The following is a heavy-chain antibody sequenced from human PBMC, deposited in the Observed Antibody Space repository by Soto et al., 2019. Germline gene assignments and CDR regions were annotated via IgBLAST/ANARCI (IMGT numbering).Heavy chain of an antibody. J-gene: IGHJ4*02. V-gene: IGHV3-23*04. D-gene: IGHD3-22*01. Sequence: EVQLVESGGGLVQPGGSLRLSCAASGFTFSNYAMAWVRQAPGKGLEWVSTITYSGGSRDYADSVKGRFTISRDNSKNTLYLQMNSLRAEDTAVYYCAKKGYYDTSGYPIRYFYYWGQGTLVTVSS. CDR1: GFTFSNYA. CDR3: AKKGYYDTSGYPIRYFYY. CDR2: ITYSGGSR.